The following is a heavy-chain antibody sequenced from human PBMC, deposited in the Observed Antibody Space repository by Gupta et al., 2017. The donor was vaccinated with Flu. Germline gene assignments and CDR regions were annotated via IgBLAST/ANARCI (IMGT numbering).Heavy chain of an antibody. Sequence: QEQLVESEGGVVQPGRSLRVSCAASGFSIRDYGMHWVRQAPGKGLEWVAVIWSDGINRDYPDSVKGRFTISRDTSQNTLSLHMKSLRVEDTAVYYCARAFGSTVDNSTTLYGMDVWGHGTTVIVS. J-gene: IGHJ6*02. D-gene: IGHD2/OR15-2a*01. CDR1: GFSIRDYG. CDR2: IWSDGINR. CDR3: ARAFGSTVDNSTTLYGMDV. V-gene: IGHV3-33*01.